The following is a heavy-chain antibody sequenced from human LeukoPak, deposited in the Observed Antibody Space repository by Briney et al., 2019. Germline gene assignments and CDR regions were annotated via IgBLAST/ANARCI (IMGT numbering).Heavy chain of an antibody. CDR2: IYHSGST. CDR1: GYSISSGYY. J-gene: IGHJ4*02. V-gene: IGHV4-38-2*02. Sequence: SETLSLTCTVSGYSISSGYYWGWIRQPPGKGLQWIGSIYHSGSTYYNPSLKSRVTISVDTSKNQFSLKLSSVTAADTAVYYCARGVQQWLVLGDYWGQGTLVTVSS. D-gene: IGHD6-19*01. CDR3: ARGVQQWLVLGDY.